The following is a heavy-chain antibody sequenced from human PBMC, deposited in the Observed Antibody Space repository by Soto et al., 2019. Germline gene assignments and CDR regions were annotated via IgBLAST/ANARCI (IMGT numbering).Heavy chain of an antibody. V-gene: IGHV3-9*01. D-gene: IGHD6-13*01. CDR3: AKSRGSSSWHYSPYDYYYYGMDV. Sequence: EVQLVESGGGLVQPGRSLRLSCAASGFTFDDYAMHWVRQAPGKGLEWVSGISWNSGSIGYADSVKGRFTISRDNAKNSLYMQMNSLRAEDTALYYCAKSRGSSSWHYSPYDYYYYGMDVWGQGTTVTVSS. J-gene: IGHJ6*02. CDR2: ISWNSGSI. CDR1: GFTFDDYA.